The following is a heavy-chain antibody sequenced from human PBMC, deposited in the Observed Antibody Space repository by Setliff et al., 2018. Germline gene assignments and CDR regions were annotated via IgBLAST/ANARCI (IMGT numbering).Heavy chain of an antibody. D-gene: IGHD1-1*01. Sequence: ETLSLTCPVSGVSVASHYWSWIRQAPGTGLEWIAYVHDNGETNQNPSLKSRVTISVDTSKNQFSLKMTSVTAADTAIYYCARGSTGIYDPWGQGILVTVSS. J-gene: IGHJ5*02. CDR3: ARGSTGIYDP. V-gene: IGHV4-59*02. CDR1: GVSVASHY. CDR2: VHDNGET.